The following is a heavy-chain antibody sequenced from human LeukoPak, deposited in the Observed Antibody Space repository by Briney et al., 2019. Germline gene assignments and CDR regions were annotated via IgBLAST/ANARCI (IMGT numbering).Heavy chain of an antibody. V-gene: IGHV3-72*01. J-gene: IGHJ6*03. Sequence: GGSLRLSCAASGFTFSDHYMDWVRQAPGKGLEWLARSRNKANSYTTEYAASVRGRFIISRDESKSSLYLQMNSLITEDTAVYYCARVLRYYYYMDVWGKGTTVTVSS. CDR1: GFTFSDHY. CDR3: ARVLRYYYYMDV. CDR2: SRNKANSYTT.